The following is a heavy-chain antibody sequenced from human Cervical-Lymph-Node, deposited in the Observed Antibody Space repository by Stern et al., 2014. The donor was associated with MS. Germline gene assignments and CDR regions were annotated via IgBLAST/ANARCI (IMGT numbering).Heavy chain of an antibody. J-gene: IGHJ4*02. D-gene: IGHD4-23*01. V-gene: IGHV3-30*18. CDR3: AKAPVVYSAPLDY. CDR2: ISYDGSSR. CDR1: GFTFSNSG. Sequence: VQLVQSGGGVVQPGRSLRLSCAASGFTFSNSGMHWVRQAQGRGLEWVALISYDGSSRIYADSVKGRFTISRDTSKNTLYLQMNSLRADDTAVYYCAKAPVVYSAPLDYWGQGTLVTVSS.